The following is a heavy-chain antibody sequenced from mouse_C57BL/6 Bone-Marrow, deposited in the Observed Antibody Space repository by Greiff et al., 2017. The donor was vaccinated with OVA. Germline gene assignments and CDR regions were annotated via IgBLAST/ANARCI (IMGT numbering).Heavy chain of an antibody. CDR1: GYTFTSYW. CDR2: IDPSDSYT. CDR3: ARWVYYDYDGCDD. D-gene: IGHD2-4*01. V-gene: IGHV1-59*01. Sequence: QVQLQQPGAELVRPGTSVKLSCKASGYTFTSYWMHWVKQRPGQGLEWIGVIDPSDSYTNYNQKFKGKATLTVDTSSSTAYMQLSSLTSEDSAVYYCARWVYYDYDGCDDWGQGTTLTVSS. J-gene: IGHJ2*01.